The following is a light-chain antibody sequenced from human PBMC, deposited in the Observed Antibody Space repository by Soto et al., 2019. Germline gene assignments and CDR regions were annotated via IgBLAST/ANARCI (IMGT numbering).Light chain of an antibody. CDR1: QRVSRSH. V-gene: IGKV3-20*01. J-gene: IGKJ2*03. Sequence: EIVLTQSPGTLSLSPGERATLSCRASQRVSRSHLAWYQQKPGQAPRLLLYGASSRATGIADRFSGSGSGTDFTLTISRLEPEDFAVYYCQQYGNSPPYSFGQGTKLEIK. CDR3: QQYGNSPPYS. CDR2: GAS.